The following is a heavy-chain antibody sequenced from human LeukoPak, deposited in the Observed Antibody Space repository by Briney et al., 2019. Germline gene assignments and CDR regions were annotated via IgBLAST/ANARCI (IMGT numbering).Heavy chain of an antibody. D-gene: IGHD3-10*01. V-gene: IGHV3-66*01. CDR3: ARRVPSYWYFDL. CDR1: GFTVSSTY. CDR2: MYSGGTI. J-gene: IGHJ2*01. Sequence: GGSLRLSCAASGFTVSSTYMSWVRQAPGKGLEWVSIMYSGGTIYYADSVKGRFTISRDNSKNTLYLQMNSLRAEDTAVYYCARRVPSYWYFDLWGRGTLVTVSS.